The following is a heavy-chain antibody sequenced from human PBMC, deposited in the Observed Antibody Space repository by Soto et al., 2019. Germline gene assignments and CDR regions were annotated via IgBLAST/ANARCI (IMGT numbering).Heavy chain of an antibody. V-gene: IGHV3-21*01. J-gene: IGHJ6*03. Sequence: GGSLRLSCAASGFTFSSYSMNWVRQAPGKGLEWVSSISSSSSYIYYADSVKGRFTISRDNAKNSLYLQMNSLRAEDTAVYYCARSGIPFYYYYMDVWGKGTTVTVSS. D-gene: IGHD2-15*01. CDR3: ARSGIPFYYYYMDV. CDR2: ISSSSSYI. CDR1: GFTFSSYS.